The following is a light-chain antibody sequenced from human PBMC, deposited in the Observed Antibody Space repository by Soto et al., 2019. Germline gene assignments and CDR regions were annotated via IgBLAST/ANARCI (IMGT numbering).Light chain of an antibody. Sequence: EIVLTQSPGTLSFSPGERATLSCRVSHSVTSNYIAWYQQKPGQAPRLLIYGASSRATGIPDRFSGSGSGTDFTLTISRLEPADFAVYYCQRYGSSRPWTFGQGTKVDIK. CDR2: GAS. CDR3: QRYGSSRPWT. V-gene: IGKV3-20*01. J-gene: IGKJ1*01. CDR1: HSVTSNY.